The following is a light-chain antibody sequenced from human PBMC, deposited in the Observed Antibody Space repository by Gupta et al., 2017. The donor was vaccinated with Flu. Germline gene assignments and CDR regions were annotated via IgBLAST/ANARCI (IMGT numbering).Light chain of an antibody. Sequence: DIQFTQSPSPLSASVGGRVALTCRASHTLSRDLDWYQQKPGKAPKLLIYSTSAIQSGVPSRFSGTGSGTDFTLTITSLEPEDFAIYFCQQSCHRPLTFGGGTKVEIK. CDR1: HTLSRD. CDR3: QQSCHRPLT. J-gene: IGKJ4*01. V-gene: IGKV1-39*01. CDR2: STS.